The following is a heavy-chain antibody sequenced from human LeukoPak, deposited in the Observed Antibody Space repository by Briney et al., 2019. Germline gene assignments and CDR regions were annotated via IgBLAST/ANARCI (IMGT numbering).Heavy chain of an antibody. CDR2: IRYDGSNK. J-gene: IGHJ4*02. CDR3: AKDFRMLFDY. D-gene: IGHD2-8*01. CDR1: GFTFSSYW. V-gene: IGHV3-30*02. Sequence: GGSLRLSCGASGFTFSSYWMHWVRQAPGKGLEWVAFIRYDGSNKYYADSVKGRFTISRDNSKNTLYLQMNSLRAEDTAVYYCAKDFRMLFDYWGQGTLVTVSS.